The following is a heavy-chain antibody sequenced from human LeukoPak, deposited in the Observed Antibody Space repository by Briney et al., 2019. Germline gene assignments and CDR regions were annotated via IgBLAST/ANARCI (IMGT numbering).Heavy chain of an antibody. D-gene: IGHD2-21*02. Sequence: PGESLRLSCLGSGFNFNDAYMNWVRQAPGKGLEWVGRVKSIRDGGTTDDTAPVKGRFTISRDDSKRTVYLQMNSLKTEDTAVYLCTARVVTTNEFWGQGTLVTVSS. V-gene: IGHV3-15*01. CDR2: VKSIRDGGTT. CDR1: GFNFNDAY. J-gene: IGHJ4*02. CDR3: TARVVTTNEF.